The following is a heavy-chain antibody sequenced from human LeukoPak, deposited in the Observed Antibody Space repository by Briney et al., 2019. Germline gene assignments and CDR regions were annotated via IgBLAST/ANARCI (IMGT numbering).Heavy chain of an antibody. V-gene: IGHV4-39*07. D-gene: IGHD3-10*01. Sequence: SETLSLTCTVSGGSISSSSYYWGWIRQPPGKGLEWIGSIYYSGSTYYNPSLKSRVTISVDTSKNQFSLKLSSVTAADTAVYYCARQRGGQLLWFGETIWDYYMDVWGKGTTVTVSS. CDR1: GGSISSSSYY. CDR2: IYYSGST. CDR3: ARQRGGQLLWFGETIWDYYMDV. J-gene: IGHJ6*03.